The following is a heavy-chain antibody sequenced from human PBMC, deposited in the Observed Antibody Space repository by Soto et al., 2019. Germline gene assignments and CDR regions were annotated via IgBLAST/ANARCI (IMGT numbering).Heavy chain of an antibody. J-gene: IGHJ4*02. CDR1: GGTFSSYA. V-gene: IGHV1-69*06. CDR2: IIPIFGTA. Sequence: SMKVSCKASGGTFSSYAISWVRQAPGQGLEWMGGIIPIFGTANYAQKFQGRVTITADKSTSTAYMELSSLRSEDTAVYYCARSWTHYRAPYYFDYWGQGTLVTVSS. CDR3: ARSWTHYRAPYYFDY. D-gene: IGHD3-10*01.